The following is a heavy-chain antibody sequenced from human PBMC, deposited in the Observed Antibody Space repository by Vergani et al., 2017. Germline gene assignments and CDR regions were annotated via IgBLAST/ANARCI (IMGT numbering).Heavy chain of an antibody. J-gene: IGHJ6*03. CDR2: IYYSGST. CDR3: ASPLQYRGDYYYMDV. CDR1: GGPISSSNYY. Sequence: QLQLQESGPGLVKPSETLSLTCTVSGGPISSSNYYWGWIRQPPGKGLEWIGTIYYSGSTYYNPSLKSRVTISVDTSKNQFSLKLSSVTAADTAVYYCASPLQYRGDYYYMDVWGKGTTVTVSS. D-gene: IGHD5-18*01. V-gene: IGHV4-39*01.